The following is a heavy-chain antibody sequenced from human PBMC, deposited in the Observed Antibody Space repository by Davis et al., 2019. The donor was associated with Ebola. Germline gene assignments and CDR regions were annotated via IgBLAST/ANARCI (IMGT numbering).Heavy chain of an antibody. Sequence: MPSETLSLTCAVYGGSFSGYYWSWIRQPPGKGLEWIGEINHSGSTNYNPSLKSRVTISVDTSKNQFSLKLTSVTAADTAVYYCARDGLHYYGSGSAHTWGQGTLVTVSS. CDR1: GGSFSGYY. V-gene: IGHV4-34*09. CDR3: ARDGLHYYGSGSAHT. J-gene: IGHJ5*02. CDR2: INHSGST. D-gene: IGHD3-10*01.